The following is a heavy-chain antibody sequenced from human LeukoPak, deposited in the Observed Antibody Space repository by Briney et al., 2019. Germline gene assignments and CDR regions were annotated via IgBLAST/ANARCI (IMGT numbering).Heavy chain of an antibody. D-gene: IGHD3-16*02. CDR2: IYYSGST. CDR1: GGSISSSSYY. Sequence: SETLSLTCTVSGGSISSSSYYWGWIRQPPGKGLEWIGSIYYSGSTYYNPSLKRRVTISVDTSKTQFSLKLSSVTAADTAVYYCARDPHFYDYVWGSYRFADYWGQGTLVTVSS. CDR3: ARDPHFYDYVWGSYRFADY. J-gene: IGHJ4*02. V-gene: IGHV4-39*07.